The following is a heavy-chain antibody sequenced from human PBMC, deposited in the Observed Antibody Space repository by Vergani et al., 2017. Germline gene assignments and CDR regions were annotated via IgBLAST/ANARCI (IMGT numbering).Heavy chain of an antibody. CDR3: ASETGPVVVTNWFDP. J-gene: IGHJ5*02. CDR2: IYYSGST. CDR1: GGSISSSSYY. Sequence: QLQLQESGPGLVKPSETLSLTCTVSGGSISSSSYYWGWIRPPPGKGLEWIGSIYYSGSTYYNPSLKSRVTISVDTSKNPFSLKLSAVTAADTAVYYCASETGPVVVTNWFDPWGQGTLVTVSS. V-gene: IGHV4-39*01. D-gene: IGHD2-21*02.